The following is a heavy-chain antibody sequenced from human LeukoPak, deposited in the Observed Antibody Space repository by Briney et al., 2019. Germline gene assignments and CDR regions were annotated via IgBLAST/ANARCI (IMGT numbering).Heavy chain of an antibody. J-gene: IGHJ6*03. V-gene: IGHV3-33*06. CDR1: GFTFSSYG. CDR3: AKDPRHCSGGYCWDYYYYMDV. CDR2: IWYGGSDK. Sequence: PGGSLRLSCAASGFTFSSYGMYWVRQAPGKGLEWVAVIWYGGSDKYYADSVKGRFTISRDNSKNTLYLQMNSLRVEDTAEYYCAKDPRHCSGGYCWDYYYYMDVWGKGTTVTVSS. D-gene: IGHD2-21*02.